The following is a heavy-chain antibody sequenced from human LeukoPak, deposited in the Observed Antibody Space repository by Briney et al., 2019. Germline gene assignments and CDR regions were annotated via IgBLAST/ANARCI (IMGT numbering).Heavy chain of an antibody. D-gene: IGHD2-8*01. CDR3: ARPANGVQHFDY. CDR1: GYSFTSYW. V-gene: IGHV5-10-1*01. J-gene: IGHJ4*02. CDR2: IDPSDSYT. Sequence: GESLKISCKGSGYSFTSYWISWVRQMPGKGLEWMGRIDPSDSYTNYSPSFQGHVTISADKSISTAYLQWSSLKASDTAMYYCARPANGVQHFDYWGQGTLVTVSS.